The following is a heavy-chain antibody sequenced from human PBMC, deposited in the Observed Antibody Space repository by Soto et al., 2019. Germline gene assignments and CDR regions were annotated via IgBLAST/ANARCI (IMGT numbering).Heavy chain of an antibody. J-gene: IGHJ4*02. V-gene: IGHV3-48*02. CDR2: ISSSSSTI. Sequence: EVQLVESGGGLVQPGGSLRLSCAASRFTFSNYSMNWVRQAQGKGLEWVSYISSSSSTIYYADSVKGRFTISRDNAKNSLYIQMNRLSDEDTAVYYCATSRFGELWVPFDYWGQGTLVTVSS. D-gene: IGHD3-10*01. CDR1: RFTFSNYS. CDR3: ATSRFGELWVPFDY.